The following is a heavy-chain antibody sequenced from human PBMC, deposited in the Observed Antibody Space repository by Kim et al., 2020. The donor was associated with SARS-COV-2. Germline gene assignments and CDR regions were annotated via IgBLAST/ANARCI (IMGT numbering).Heavy chain of an antibody. J-gene: IGHJ6*02. D-gene: IGHD3-3*01. CDR3: ARGRRITIFGVVISRYGMDV. V-gene: IGHV4-34*01. Sequence: SRVTISVDTSKNQFTLKLSSVTAADTAVYYCARGRRITIFGVVISRYGMDVWGQGTTVTVSS.